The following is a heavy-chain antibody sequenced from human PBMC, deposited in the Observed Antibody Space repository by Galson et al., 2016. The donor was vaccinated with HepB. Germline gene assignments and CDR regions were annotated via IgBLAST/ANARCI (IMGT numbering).Heavy chain of an antibody. Sequence: KALEWLALIYWDDDKHYTPSLKSRLTVTKDTSQNQVVLTMTNMDPVDTATYYCAHGAGYFDFWGQGTLVTVSS. CDR2: IYWDDDK. D-gene: IGHD6-19*01. CDR3: AHGAGYFDF. V-gene: IGHV2-5*02. J-gene: IGHJ4*02.